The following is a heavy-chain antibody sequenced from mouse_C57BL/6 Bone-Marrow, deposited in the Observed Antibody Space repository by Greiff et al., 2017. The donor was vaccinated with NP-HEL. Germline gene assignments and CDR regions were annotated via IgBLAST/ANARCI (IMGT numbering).Heavy chain of an antibody. J-gene: IGHJ3*01. CDR2: IHPNSGST. CDR3: AREVYGNYVWFAY. CDR1: GYTFTSYW. Sequence: VQLQQPGAELVKPGASVKLSCKASGYTFTSYWMHWVKQRPGQGLEWIGMIHPNSGSTNYNEKFKSKATLTVDKSSSTAYMQLSSLTSEDSAVYYCAREVYGNYVWFAYWGQGTLVTVSA. D-gene: IGHD2-1*01. V-gene: IGHV1-64*01.